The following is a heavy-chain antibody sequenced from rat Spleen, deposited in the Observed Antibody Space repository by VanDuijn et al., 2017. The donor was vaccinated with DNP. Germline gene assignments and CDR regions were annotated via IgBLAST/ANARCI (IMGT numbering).Heavy chain of an antibody. J-gene: IGHJ3*01. V-gene: IGHV5-22*01. D-gene: IGHD1-11*01. CDR1: GFTFSDYY. CDR3: ATGVYGGYEDWFAN. CDR2: ISYEGSST. Sequence: EVQLVESGGDLVQPGRSLKLSCVASGFTFSDYYMAWVRQAPKKGLEWVASISYEGSSTYYGDSVKGRFTISRDNAQDTQYLQMDSLRPEDTATYYCATGVYGGYEDWFANWGQGALVTVSS.